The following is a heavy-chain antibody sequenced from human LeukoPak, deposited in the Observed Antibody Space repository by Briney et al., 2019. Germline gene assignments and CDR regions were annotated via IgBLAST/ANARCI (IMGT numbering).Heavy chain of an antibody. CDR2: INHSGST. CDR3: AKASSTSFPNWFDP. Sequence: KPSETLSLTCAVYGGSFSGYYWSWIRQPPGKGLEWIGEINHSGSTNYNPSLKSRVTISVDTSKNQFSLKLSSVTAADTAVYYCAKASSTSFPNWFDPWGQGTLVTVSS. D-gene: IGHD2-2*01. J-gene: IGHJ5*02. V-gene: IGHV4-34*01. CDR1: GGSFSGYY.